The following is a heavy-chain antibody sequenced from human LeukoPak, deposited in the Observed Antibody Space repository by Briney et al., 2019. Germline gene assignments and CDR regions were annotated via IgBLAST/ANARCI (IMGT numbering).Heavy chain of an antibody. J-gene: IGHJ3*02. Sequence: TGGSLRPSCAASGFTFSSYWMHWVRQAPGKGLVWVSRIDSDGGGTIYADSVKGRFTISRDNAKNTLYLQMDSLRAEDTAAYYCSRGGVFHGFDIWGQGTMVTVSS. CDR1: GFTFSSYW. CDR2: IDSDGGGT. D-gene: IGHD2-21*01. CDR3: SRGGVFHGFDI. V-gene: IGHV3-74*01.